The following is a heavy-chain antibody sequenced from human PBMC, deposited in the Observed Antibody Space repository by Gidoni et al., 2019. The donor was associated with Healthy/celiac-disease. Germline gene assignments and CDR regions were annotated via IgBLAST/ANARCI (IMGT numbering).Heavy chain of an antibody. J-gene: IGHJ4*02. CDR3: ARGSPLLRFLEWVTGIDY. D-gene: IGHD3-3*01. CDR2: INHSGST. V-gene: IGHV4-34*01. CDR1: GGSFSGDY. Sequence: QVQLQQWGAGLLKPSETLSLTCAVYGGSFSGDYWSWIRQPPGKGLEWIGEINHSGSTHYNPSLQSRVTISVDTSKNQFSLKLSSVTAADTSVYYCARGSPLLRFLEWVTGIDYWGQGTLVTVSS.